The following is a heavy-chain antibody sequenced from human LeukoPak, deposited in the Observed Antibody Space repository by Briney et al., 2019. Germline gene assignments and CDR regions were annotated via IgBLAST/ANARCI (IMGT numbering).Heavy chain of an antibody. J-gene: IGHJ4*02. CDR2: ISGSGDSP. D-gene: IGHD2-2*01. Sequence: GGSLRLSCAASGFTFISYAMTWVRQAPGKGLEWVSAISGSGDSPHYADSVKGRFTISRDNSKNTLYLQMNSLRAEDTAVYYCAKGRPCSSSSCYGSYFDYWGQGTLVTVSS. CDR1: GFTFISYA. CDR3: AKGRPCSSSSCYGSYFDY. V-gene: IGHV3-23*01.